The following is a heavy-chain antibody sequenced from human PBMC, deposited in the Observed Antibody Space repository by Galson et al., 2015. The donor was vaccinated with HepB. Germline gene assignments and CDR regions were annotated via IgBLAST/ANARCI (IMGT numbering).Heavy chain of an antibody. CDR1: GYTFTGYY. D-gene: IGHD3-3*01. J-gene: IGHJ6*02. V-gene: IGHV1-2*04. CDR3: ARGGRRSGRSDYYYGMDV. Sequence: SVKVSCKASGYTFTGYYMHWVRQAPGQGLEWMGWINPNSGGTNYAQKFQGWVTMTRDTSISTAYMELSRLRSDDTAVYYCARGGRRSGRSDYYYGMDVWGQGTTVTVSS. CDR2: INPNSGGT.